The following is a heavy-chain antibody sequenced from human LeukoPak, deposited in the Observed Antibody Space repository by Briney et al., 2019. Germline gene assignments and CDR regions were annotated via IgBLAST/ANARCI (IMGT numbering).Heavy chain of an antibody. D-gene: IGHD6-13*01. Sequence: PSETLSLTCTVSGYSINNGYYWGWIRQPPGKGLEWIGSIYHSGSTYYKPSLQSRVTISVDTSKNPFSLKLSSVTAADTAVYYCARAFYSSSWYHKEDFFDYWGQGTPVTVSS. CDR3: ARAFYSSSWYHKEDFFDY. CDR1: GYSINNGYY. CDR2: IYHSGST. J-gene: IGHJ4*02. V-gene: IGHV4-38-2*02.